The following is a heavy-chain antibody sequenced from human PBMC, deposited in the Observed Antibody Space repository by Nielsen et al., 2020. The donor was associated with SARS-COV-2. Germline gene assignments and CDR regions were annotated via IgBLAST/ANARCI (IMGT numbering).Heavy chain of an antibody. V-gene: IGHV3-30*09. CDR3: ARGAVAGASSLDY. Sequence: GESLKISCAASGFSISNYALHWVRQAPGKGLERVAMISYEGSYKYYADSVKGRFAISRENSRNTVFLQMNSLTTDDTAVYYCARGAVAGASSLDYWGQGTLVTVSS. D-gene: IGHD6-19*01. CDR2: ISYEGSYK. J-gene: IGHJ4*02. CDR1: GFSISNYA.